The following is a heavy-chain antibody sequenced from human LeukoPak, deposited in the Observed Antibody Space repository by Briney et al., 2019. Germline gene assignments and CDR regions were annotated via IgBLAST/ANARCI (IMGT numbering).Heavy chain of an antibody. D-gene: IGHD6-13*01. V-gene: IGHV3-23*01. CDR2: ISGSGGST. J-gene: IGHJ4*02. CDR3: AKGQGLAAAGLFDY. CDR1: GFTFSSYA. Sequence: QPGGSLRLSCAASGFTFSSYAMSWVSQAPGKGLEWVSAISGSGGSTYYADSVKGRFTISRDNSKNTLYLQMNSLRAEHTAVYYCAKGQGLAAAGLFDYWGQGTLVTVSS.